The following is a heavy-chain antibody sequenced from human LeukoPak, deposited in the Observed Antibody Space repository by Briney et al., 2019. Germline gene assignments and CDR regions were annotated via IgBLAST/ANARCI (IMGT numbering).Heavy chain of an antibody. Sequence: PSETLSLTCAVSGGSISSGGYSWSWIRQPPGKGLEWIGYIYYSGSTNYNPSLKSRVTISVDTSKNQFSLKLSSVTAADTAVYYCARQIPVYDILTGYYRNYYFDYWGQGTLVTVSS. CDR1: GGSISSGGYS. V-gene: IGHV4-61*08. CDR3: ARQIPVYDILTGYYRNYYFDY. D-gene: IGHD3-9*01. CDR2: IYYSGST. J-gene: IGHJ4*02.